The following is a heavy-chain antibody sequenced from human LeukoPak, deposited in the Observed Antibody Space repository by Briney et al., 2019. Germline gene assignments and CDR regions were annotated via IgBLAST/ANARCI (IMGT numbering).Heavy chain of an antibody. CDR2: ISSSSSYI. Sequence: GGSLRLSCAASGFTFSSYSMNWVRQAPGKGLEWVSSISSSSSYIYYADSAKGRFTISRDNAKNSLYLQMNSLRAEDTAVCYCARGGYYDILSPDNYWGQGTLVTVSS. D-gene: IGHD3-9*01. J-gene: IGHJ4*02. V-gene: IGHV3-21*01. CDR1: GFTFSSYS. CDR3: ARGGYYDILSPDNY.